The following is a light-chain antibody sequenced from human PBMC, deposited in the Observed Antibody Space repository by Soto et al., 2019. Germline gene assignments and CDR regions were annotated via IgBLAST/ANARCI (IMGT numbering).Light chain of an antibody. J-gene: IGKJ5*01. CDR3: QQYNSYPT. CDR1: QSISSW. Sequence: DIQMTQSPSTLSASVGDRVTITCRASQSISSWLAWYQQKPGKAPKLLIYDASSLESGVPSRFSGSGSGTEFTFTFSSLQPDDFATYYCQQYNSYPTFGQGTRLEIK. V-gene: IGKV1-5*01. CDR2: DAS.